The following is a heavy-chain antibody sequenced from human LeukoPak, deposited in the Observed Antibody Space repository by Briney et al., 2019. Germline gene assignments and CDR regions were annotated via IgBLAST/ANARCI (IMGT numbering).Heavy chain of an antibody. CDR2: ISGSGGSI. D-gene: IGHD3-9*01. Sequence: GGSLRLSCAASGFTFSSYAMSWVRQAPGKGLEWVSAISGSGGSIGYADSVKGRFTISRDNAKNSLYLQMNSLRAEDTALYYCAKAPHYDILTGYFGYWGQGTLVTVSS. CDR3: AKAPHYDILTGYFGY. V-gene: IGHV3-23*01. J-gene: IGHJ4*02. CDR1: GFTFSSYA.